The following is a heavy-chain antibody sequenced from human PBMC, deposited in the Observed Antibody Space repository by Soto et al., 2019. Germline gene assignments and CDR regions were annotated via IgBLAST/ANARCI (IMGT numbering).Heavy chain of an antibody. V-gene: IGHV4-4*02. J-gene: IGHJ4*02. D-gene: IGHD1-26*01. CDR1: SGSISSGNW. Sequence: TLSLTCAVSSGSISSGNWWSWLRQPPGKWLEWIGEIYHSGSTNYNPSLKSRVIISVDKSKNQFSLELMSVTAADTAVYYCARNGYYVQDSWGQGTQVTVSS. CDR2: IYHSGST. CDR3: ARNGYYVQDS.